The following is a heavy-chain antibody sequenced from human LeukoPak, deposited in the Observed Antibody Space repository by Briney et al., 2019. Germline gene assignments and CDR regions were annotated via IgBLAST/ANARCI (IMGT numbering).Heavy chain of an antibody. CDR1: GFTFSKYA. Sequence: GGTLRLSCEASGFTFSKYAMSWVPEAPGKGLEWGSAISVRGGRTHYADSEKGRCTMSRDNSRNTLYLEMHSLRAEDTAVYYCAKDGDYYGSGITHFDYWGQGTLVTVSS. V-gene: IGHV3-23*01. CDR3: AKDGDYYGSGITHFDY. J-gene: IGHJ4*02. CDR2: ISVRGGRT. D-gene: IGHD3-10*01.